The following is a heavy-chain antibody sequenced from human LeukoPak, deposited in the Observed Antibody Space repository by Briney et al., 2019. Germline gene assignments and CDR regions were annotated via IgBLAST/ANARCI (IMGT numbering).Heavy chain of an antibody. CDR3: AKDPITYYYDSSGYYHNWFDP. CDR2: ISGSGGST. V-gene: IGHV3-23*01. D-gene: IGHD3-22*01. Sequence: GGSLRLSCAASGFTFSSYAMSWVRQAPGKGLEWVSGISGSGGSTYYADSVKGRFTISRDNSKNTLYLQMNGLRAEDTAVYYCAKDPITYYYDSSGYYHNWFDPWGQGTLVTVSS. J-gene: IGHJ5*02. CDR1: GFTFSSYA.